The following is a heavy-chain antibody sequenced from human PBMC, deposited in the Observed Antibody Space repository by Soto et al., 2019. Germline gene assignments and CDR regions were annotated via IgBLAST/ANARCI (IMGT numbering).Heavy chain of an antibody. CDR1: GFTFDDYA. CDR3: AKIYCSSTSCRKYAYYYYGMDV. Sequence: GGSLRLSCAASGFTFDDYAMHWVRQAPGKGLEWVSGISWNSGSIGYADSVKGRFTISRDNAKNSLHLQMNSLRAEDTALYYCAKIYCSSTSCRKYAYYYYGMDVWGQGTTVTVSS. J-gene: IGHJ6*02. CDR2: ISWNSGSI. D-gene: IGHD2-2*01. V-gene: IGHV3-9*01.